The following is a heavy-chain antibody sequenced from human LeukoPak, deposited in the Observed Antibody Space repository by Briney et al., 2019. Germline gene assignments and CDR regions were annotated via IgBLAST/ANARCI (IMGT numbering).Heavy chain of an antibody. J-gene: IGHJ6*02. CDR1: GFTFSNYG. CDR3: ARADLPLGDYVWGSYRYNKFYYYYGMDV. CDR2: ISSSSSYI. Sequence: GGSLRLSCAASGFTFSNYGMHWVRQAPGKGLEWVSSISSSSSYIYYADSVKGRFTISRDNAKNSLYLQMNSLRAEDTAVYYCARADLPLGDYVWGSYRYNKFYYYYGMDVWGQGTTVTVSS. V-gene: IGHV3-21*01. D-gene: IGHD3-16*02.